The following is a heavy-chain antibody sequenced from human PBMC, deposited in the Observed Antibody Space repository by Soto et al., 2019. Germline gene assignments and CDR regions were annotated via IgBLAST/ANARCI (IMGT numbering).Heavy chain of an antibody. D-gene: IGHD2-15*01. CDR1: GGSISSSSYY. Sequence: SETLSLTCTVSGGSISSSSYYWGWIRQPPGKGLEWIGSIYYSGSTYYNPSLKSRVTISVDTSKNQFSLKLSSVTAADTAVYYCARWPLCSGGSCYLDAFDIWGQGTMVTVSS. CDR2: IYYSGST. J-gene: IGHJ3*02. CDR3: ARWPLCSGGSCYLDAFDI. V-gene: IGHV4-39*01.